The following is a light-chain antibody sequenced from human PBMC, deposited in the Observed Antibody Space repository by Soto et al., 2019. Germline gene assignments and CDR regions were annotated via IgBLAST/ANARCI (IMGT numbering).Light chain of an antibody. V-gene: IGLV2-14*01. J-gene: IGLJ3*02. CDR1: SSDVGGYNY. CDR2: EVS. CDR3: SSYTSSSTWV. Sequence: QSALTQPASVSGSPGQSITISCTGTSSDVGGYNYVSWYQQKPGKAPKLMIYEVSNRPSGVSNRFSGSKSGNTASLTISGLQAEDEAGYYCSSYTSSSTWVFGGGTKLTVL.